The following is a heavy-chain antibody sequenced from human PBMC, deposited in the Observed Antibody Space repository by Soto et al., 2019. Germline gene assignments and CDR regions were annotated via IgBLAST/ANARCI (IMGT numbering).Heavy chain of an antibody. V-gene: IGHV3-30-3*01. CDR2: ISYDGSNK. J-gene: IGHJ4*02. Sequence: QVQLVESGGGVVQPGRSLRLSCAASGFTFSSYAMHWVRQAPGKGLQWVAVISYDGSNKYYADSVKGRFTISRDNSKNTLYLQMNSLRAEDTAVYYCAGRADSSGYCIGFDYWGQGTLVTVSS. CDR3: AGRADSSGYCIGFDY. CDR1: GFTFSSYA. D-gene: IGHD3-22*01.